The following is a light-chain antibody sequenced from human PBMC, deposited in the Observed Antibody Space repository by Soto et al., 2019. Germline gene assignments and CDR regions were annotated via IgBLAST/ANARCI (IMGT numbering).Light chain of an antibody. CDR3: QQSYSTPIT. V-gene: IGKV1-39*01. CDR2: AAS. J-gene: IGKJ5*01. CDR1: QSISSY. Sequence: DIQMTQSPSSLSASVGERVTMTCRASQSISSYLNWYQQRPGKAPKLLIYAASSLQSGVPSRFSGSGSGTDFTLTISSLQPEDFATYYCQQSYSTPITLGQGTRLEIK.